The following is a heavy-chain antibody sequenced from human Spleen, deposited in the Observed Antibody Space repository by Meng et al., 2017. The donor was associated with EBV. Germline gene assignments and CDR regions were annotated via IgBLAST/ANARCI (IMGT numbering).Heavy chain of an antibody. D-gene: IGHD1-14*01. Sequence: QVHLVQSGAEVKKPGASVKVSCKASGYTFTTFGISWVRQAPGQGLEWMGWISAYNGHTNYAQKYQGRVTMTTDTSTNTAYMELRSLRSDDTAVYYCARAGYNIHYPPVGPWGQGTLVTVSS. CDR3: ARAGYNIHYPPVGP. CDR2: ISAYNGHT. CDR1: GYTFTTFG. V-gene: IGHV1-18*01. J-gene: IGHJ5*02.